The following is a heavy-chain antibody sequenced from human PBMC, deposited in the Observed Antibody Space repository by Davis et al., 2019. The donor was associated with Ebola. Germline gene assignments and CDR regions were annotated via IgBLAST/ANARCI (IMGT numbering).Heavy chain of an antibody. D-gene: IGHD3-22*01. Sequence: ASVKVSCKASGYTFTHYAMHWVRQAPGQRLEWMGWINAGNGNTKYSQKFQGRVTITRDTSTSTAYMELRSLRSEDTAVYYCAREFGLDSSAPFDYWGQGTLVTVSS. CDR1: GYTFTHYA. CDR2: INAGNGNT. CDR3: AREFGLDSSAPFDY. V-gene: IGHV1-3*01. J-gene: IGHJ4*02.